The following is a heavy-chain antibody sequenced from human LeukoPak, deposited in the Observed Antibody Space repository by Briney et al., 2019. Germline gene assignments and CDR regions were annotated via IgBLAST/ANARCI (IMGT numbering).Heavy chain of an antibody. J-gene: IGHJ6*03. CDR3: ARPRAGFGELSCYCYMDV. Sequence: SETLSLTCTVSGGSISSSSYYWGWIRQPPGKGLEWIGSIYYSGSTYYNPSLKGRVTISVDTSKNQFSLKLSSVTAADTAVYYCARPRAGFGELSCYCYMDVWGQGTTVTVSS. CDR1: GGSISSSSYY. CDR2: IYYSGST. D-gene: IGHD3-10*01. V-gene: IGHV4-39*01.